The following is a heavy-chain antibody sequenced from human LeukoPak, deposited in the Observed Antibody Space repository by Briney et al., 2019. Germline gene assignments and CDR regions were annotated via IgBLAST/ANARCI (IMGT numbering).Heavy chain of an antibody. J-gene: IGHJ6*03. CDR2: ISAYNGNT. Sequence: ASVKVSCKASGYTLNQYGITWVRQAPGQELEWMGWISAYNGNTNYAQKLQGRVIMTTDTSTSTAYMELRSLRSDDTAVYYCARRGLSDFYYYYMDVWGKGTTVTVSS. CDR1: GYTLNQYG. D-gene: IGHD4-17*01. CDR3: ARRGLSDFYYYYMDV. V-gene: IGHV1-18*01.